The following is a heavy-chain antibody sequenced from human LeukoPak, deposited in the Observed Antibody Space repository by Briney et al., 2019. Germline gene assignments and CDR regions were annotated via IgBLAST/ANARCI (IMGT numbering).Heavy chain of an antibody. Sequence: GASVKVSCKAPGGTFNRYGISWVRQAPGQGLEWMGGVIPMFGPAKYAPKFQGRATMPTDASTSTAYMVLSSLRSDDTAIYFCARGELGDRSAFAHFDAWGQGTLVTVSS. CDR3: ARGELGDRSAFAHFDA. V-gene: IGHV1-69*05. CDR2: VIPMFGPA. J-gene: IGHJ4*02. CDR1: GGTFNRYG. D-gene: IGHD3-22*01.